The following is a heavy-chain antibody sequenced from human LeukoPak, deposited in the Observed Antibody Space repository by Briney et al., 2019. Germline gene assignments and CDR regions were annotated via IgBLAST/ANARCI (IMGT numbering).Heavy chain of an antibody. D-gene: IGHD6-19*01. J-gene: IGHJ4*02. CDR1: GFTFSNYA. CDR3: GKEIAVAEKKEGFDY. Sequence: GGSLRLSCAASGFTFSNYAMSWVRQAPGKGLEWVSAISGSGSNTYYADSVKGRFTISRDNSKNTLYLQMNSLRAEDTAVYYCGKEIAVAEKKEGFDYWGQGTLVTVSS. V-gene: IGHV3-23*01. CDR2: ISGSGSNT.